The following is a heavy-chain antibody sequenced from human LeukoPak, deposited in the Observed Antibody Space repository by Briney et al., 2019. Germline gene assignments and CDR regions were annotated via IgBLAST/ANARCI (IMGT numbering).Heavy chain of an antibody. J-gene: IGHJ4*02. D-gene: IGHD3-22*01. CDR1: GDSMSSYY. V-gene: IGHV4-59*01. Sequence: KPSETLSLTCTVSGDSMSSYYWSWIRQPPGKGLEWIGYIYYSGSTNYNPSLKSRVTMSIDTPKNQFSLKLRFVTAADSAVYYCAGEHSGGYRFDYWGQGTLVTVSS. CDR2: IYYSGST. CDR3: AGEHSGGYRFDY.